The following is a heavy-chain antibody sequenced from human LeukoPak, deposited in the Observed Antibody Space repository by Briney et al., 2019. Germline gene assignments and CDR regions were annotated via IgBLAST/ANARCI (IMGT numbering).Heavy chain of an antibody. D-gene: IGHD6-19*01. CDR1: GYSISSGYY. Sequence: SETLSLTCTVSGYSISSGYYWGWIRQPPGKGLEWIGSIYHSGSTYYNPSLKSRVTISVDTSKNQFSLKLSSVTAADTAVYYCASSALRSGWTSFDYWGQGTLVTVSS. J-gene: IGHJ4*02. CDR2: IYHSGST. CDR3: ASSALRSGWTSFDY. V-gene: IGHV4-38-2*02.